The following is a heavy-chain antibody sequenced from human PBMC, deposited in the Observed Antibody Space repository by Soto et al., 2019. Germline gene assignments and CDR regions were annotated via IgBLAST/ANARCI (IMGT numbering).Heavy chain of an antibody. CDR2: IYYSGST. Sequence: QVQLQESGPGLVKPSETLSLTCTVSGDSMSSYYWTWIRQPPGKGLESIGYIYYSGSTSYNPSLKXRXTXSIDTSKNQFSLKLSSVTAADTAVYYCARGRGPFQHWGQGTLITVSS. D-gene: IGHD3-10*01. CDR1: GDSMSSYY. J-gene: IGHJ1*01. V-gene: IGHV4-59*01. CDR3: ARGRGPFQH.